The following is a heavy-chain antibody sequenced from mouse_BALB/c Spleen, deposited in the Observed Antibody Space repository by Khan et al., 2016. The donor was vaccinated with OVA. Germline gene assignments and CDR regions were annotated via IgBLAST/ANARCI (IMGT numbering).Heavy chain of an antibody. CDR2: ILPGSTST. V-gene: IGHV1-9*01. J-gene: IGHJ3*01. D-gene: IGHD1-1*01. CDR3: ARGKYYGSTSGLGY. CDR1: GYTFSSYW. Sequence: QVQLQQSGAELMKPGASVKISCKPTGYTFSSYWIEWVKQRPGHGLEWIGEILPGSTSTNYNERFQGKATITADTSSNTAYLQLSSLTSEDSAIFYCARGKYYGSTSGLGYWGQGTLVTVSA.